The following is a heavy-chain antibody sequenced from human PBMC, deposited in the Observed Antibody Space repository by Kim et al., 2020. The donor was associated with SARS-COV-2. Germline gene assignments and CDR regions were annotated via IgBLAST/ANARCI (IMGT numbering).Heavy chain of an antibody. Sequence: KSRVTISVDTSKNQFSLKLSSVTAADTAVYYCARSYDFWSGYYNPPPFDYWGQGTLVTVSS. CDR3: ARSYDFWSGYYNPPPFDY. J-gene: IGHJ4*02. D-gene: IGHD3-3*01. V-gene: IGHV4-39*01.